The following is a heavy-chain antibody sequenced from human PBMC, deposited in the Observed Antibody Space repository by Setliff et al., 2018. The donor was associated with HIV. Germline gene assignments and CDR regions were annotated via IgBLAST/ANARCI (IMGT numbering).Heavy chain of an antibody. CDR2: INHSGIT. CDR1: GASFSGYY. J-gene: IGHJ4*02. V-gene: IGHV4-34*10. D-gene: IGHD2-15*01. CDR3: ARSPGGGRLPYFFDF. Sequence: SETLSLTCAVYGASFSGYYWAWIRQSPEGGLEFVGEINHSGITNYNPSLKSRVTLSRDASKNQFFLKLTSVTAADTAIYYCARSPGGGRLPYFFDFWGQGTLVTVSS.